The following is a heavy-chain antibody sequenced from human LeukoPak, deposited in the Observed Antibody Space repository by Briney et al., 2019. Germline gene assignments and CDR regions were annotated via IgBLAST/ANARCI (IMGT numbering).Heavy chain of an antibody. CDR2: IYYTGST. Sequence: KPSETLSLTCTDSGGSISGYYWTWIRQPPGEALEYIGCIYYTGSTNYNPSLNSRVTISVDTSKNQFALKLSSVTAADTAVYYCARVVGGVGLDYWGQGTLVTVSS. V-gene: IGHV4-59*01. CDR1: GGSISGYY. D-gene: IGHD3-16*01. J-gene: IGHJ4*02. CDR3: ARVVGGVGLDY.